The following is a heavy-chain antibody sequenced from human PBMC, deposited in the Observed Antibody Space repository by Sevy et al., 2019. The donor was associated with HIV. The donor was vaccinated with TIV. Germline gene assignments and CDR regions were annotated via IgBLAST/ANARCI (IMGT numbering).Heavy chain of an antibody. Sequence: SETLSLTCTVSGGSISSSSYYWGWIRQPPGKGLEWIGSIYYSGSTYYNPSLKSRVTISVDTSKNQFSLKLSSVTAADTAVYYCARGSGFVTVVTYYYYYYMDVWGKGTTVTVSS. CDR2: IYYSGST. CDR1: GGSISSSSYY. V-gene: IGHV4-39*01. CDR3: ARGSGFVTVVTYYYYYYMDV. J-gene: IGHJ6*03. D-gene: IGHD2-15*01.